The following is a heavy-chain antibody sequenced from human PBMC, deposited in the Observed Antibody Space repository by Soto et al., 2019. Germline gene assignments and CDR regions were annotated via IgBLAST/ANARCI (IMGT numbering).Heavy chain of an antibody. CDR1: GFTFSSYG. Sequence: GGSLRLSCAASGFTFSSYGMHWVRQAPGKGLEWVAVIWYDGSNKYYADSVKGRFTISRDNSKNTLYLQMNSLRAEDTAVYYCARGIGWYNYYYYMDVWGKGTTVTVSS. CDR2: IWYDGSNK. CDR3: ARGIGWYNYYYYMDV. V-gene: IGHV3-33*01. J-gene: IGHJ6*03. D-gene: IGHD6-19*01.